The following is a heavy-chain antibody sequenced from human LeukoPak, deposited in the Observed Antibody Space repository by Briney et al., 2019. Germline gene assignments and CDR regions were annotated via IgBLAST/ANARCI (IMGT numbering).Heavy chain of an antibody. Sequence: KLSETLSLTCAVSGGSISSSNWWSRVRQPPGKGLEWIGEIYLSGSTKYNPSLTSRVTISVDTSKNQFSLKLSSVTAADTAVYYCASLSGYDIGYWGQGTLVTVSS. CDR2: IYLSGST. CDR1: GGSISSSNW. J-gene: IGHJ4*02. CDR3: ASLSGYDIGY. V-gene: IGHV4-4*02. D-gene: IGHD5-12*01.